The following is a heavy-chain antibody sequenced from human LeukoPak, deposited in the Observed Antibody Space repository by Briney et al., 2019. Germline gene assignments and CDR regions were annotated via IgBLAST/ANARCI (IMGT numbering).Heavy chain of an antibody. CDR2: ISYDGSNK. J-gene: IGHJ4*02. Sequence: GRSLRLSCAASGFTFSSYGMHWVRQAPGKGLEWVAVISYDGSNKYYADSVKGRFTISRDNSKNTLYLQMNNLRAEDTAVYYCAGSPPLVAGDSHFDYWGQGTLVTVSS. CDR3: AGSPPLVAGDSHFDY. CDR1: GFTFSSYG. V-gene: IGHV3-30*03. D-gene: IGHD6-19*01.